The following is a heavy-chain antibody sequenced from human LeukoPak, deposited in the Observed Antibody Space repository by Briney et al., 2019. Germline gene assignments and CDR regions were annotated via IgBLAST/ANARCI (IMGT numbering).Heavy chain of an antibody. D-gene: IGHD2-8*01. Sequence: GGSLRLSCAASGFTFDDYGMSWVRQAPGKGLEWVSGINWNGTSTGYADSVKGRFTISRDNAKNSLYLQMSSLGAEDTALYYCAKMEGQRLYDYCMDVWGRGTTVTVSS. V-gene: IGHV3-20*04. J-gene: IGHJ6*03. CDR2: INWNGTST. CDR3: AKMEGQRLYDYCMDV. CDR1: GFTFDDYG.